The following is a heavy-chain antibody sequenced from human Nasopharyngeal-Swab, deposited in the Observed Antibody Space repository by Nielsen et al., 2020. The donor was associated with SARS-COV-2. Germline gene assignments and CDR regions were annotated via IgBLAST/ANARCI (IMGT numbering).Heavy chain of an antibody. Sequence: GSLSLSCAVYGGSFSGYYWSWIRQPPGKGLEWIGEINHSGSTNYNPSLKSRVTISVDKSKNQFSLKLSSVTAADTAVYYCARDGDTYYYDSSGYNWFDPWGQGTLVTVSS. D-gene: IGHD3-22*01. CDR1: GGSFSGYY. CDR2: INHSGST. CDR3: ARDGDTYYYDSSGYNWFDP. J-gene: IGHJ5*02. V-gene: IGHV4-34*01.